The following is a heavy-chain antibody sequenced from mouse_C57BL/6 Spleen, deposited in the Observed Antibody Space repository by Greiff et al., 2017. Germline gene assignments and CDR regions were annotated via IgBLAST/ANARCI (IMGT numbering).Heavy chain of an antibody. V-gene: IGHV3-6*01. CDR2: LSYDGSN. CDR3: ARGSPWFAY. D-gene: IGHD1-1*01. CDR1: GYSITSGYY. Sequence: EVQLQQSGPGLVKPSQSLSLTCSVTGYSITSGYYWNWIRQFPGNKLEWMGFLSYDGSNNYNPSLKNRISITRDTSKNQFFLKLNSVTTEDTATYYCARGSPWFAYWGQGTLVTVSA. J-gene: IGHJ3*01.